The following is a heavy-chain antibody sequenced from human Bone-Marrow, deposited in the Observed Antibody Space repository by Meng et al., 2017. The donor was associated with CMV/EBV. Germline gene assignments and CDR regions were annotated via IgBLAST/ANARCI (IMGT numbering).Heavy chain of an antibody. CDR3: ARDTVTYQNGLGIAY. D-gene: IGHD4-17*01. Sequence: ASVKVSCKASGYTFTSYYMHWVRQAPGQGLEWMGIINPSGGSTSYAQKFQGRVTMTRDTSTSTVYMELSSLRSEDTAVYYCARDTVTYQNGLGIAYWGQGPLVTVYS. V-gene: IGHV1-46*01. J-gene: IGHJ4*02. CDR1: GYTFTSYY. CDR2: INPSGGST.